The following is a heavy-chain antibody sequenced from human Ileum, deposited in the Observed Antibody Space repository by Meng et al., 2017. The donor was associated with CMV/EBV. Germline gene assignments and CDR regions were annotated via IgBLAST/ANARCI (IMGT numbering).Heavy chain of an antibody. J-gene: IGHJ4*02. V-gene: IGHV3-21*06. D-gene: IGHD4-17*01. CDR3: ARDGPRATTGTTPEF. CDR1: GFIFSSYT. Sequence: GESLKISCAASGFIFSSYTMNWVRQAPGKGLEWVSSISSSSSYIYYADTVKGRFTISRDNAKNSLYLQMNSLRAEDTAIYYCARDGPRATTGTTPEFWGQGTLVTVSS. CDR2: ISSSSSYI.